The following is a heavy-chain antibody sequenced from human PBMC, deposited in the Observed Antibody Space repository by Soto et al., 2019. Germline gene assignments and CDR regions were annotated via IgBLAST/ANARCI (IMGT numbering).Heavy chain of an antibody. D-gene: IGHD3-22*01. CDR3: AKAVKYYDSTGYDAFAV. Sequence: SETLSLTCAVYGGSFSGYYWTWIRQPPGKALEWIGYMFHSGRTNYNPSLTSRVTMSADTSNNQFSLTLTSVTAADTAVYYCAKAVKYYDSTGYDAFAVWGQGIMVTVSS. CDR1: GGSFSGYY. J-gene: IGHJ3*01. CDR2: MFHSGRT. V-gene: IGHV4-34*11.